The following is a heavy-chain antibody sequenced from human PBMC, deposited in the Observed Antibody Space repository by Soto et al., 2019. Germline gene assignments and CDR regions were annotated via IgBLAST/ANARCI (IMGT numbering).Heavy chain of an antibody. D-gene: IGHD3-22*01. CDR3: AKEWVYDSSGWSFDY. V-gene: IGHV3-30*18. CDR1: GFTFSSYG. Sequence: QVQLVESGGGVVQPGRSLRLSCAASGFTFSSYGMHWVRQAPGKGLEWVAVILNDGSNKYYADSVKGRFTISRDNSKNTLDLQMNSLRAEDTAVFYCAKEWVYDSSGWSFDYWGQGTLVTVSS. CDR2: ILNDGSNK. J-gene: IGHJ4*02.